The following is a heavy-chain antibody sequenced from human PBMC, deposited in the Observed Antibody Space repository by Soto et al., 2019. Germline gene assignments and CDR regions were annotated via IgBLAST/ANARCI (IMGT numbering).Heavy chain of an antibody. Sequence: HPGGSLRLSCVASGFIFSSYAMSWVRQAPGKGLEWVSAISGSGTTAYYADSVEGRFTISRDNAKKSLYLQMNSLRAEDTAVYYCARDGYDSSGYYSWGQGTLVTVSS. CDR2: ISGSGTTA. J-gene: IGHJ4*02. V-gene: IGHV3-23*01. CDR3: ARDGYDSSGYYS. D-gene: IGHD3-22*01. CDR1: GFIFSSYA.